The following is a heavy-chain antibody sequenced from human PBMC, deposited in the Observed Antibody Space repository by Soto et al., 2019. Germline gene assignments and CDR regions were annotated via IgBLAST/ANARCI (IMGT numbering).Heavy chain of an antibody. CDR2: IWYDGSLQ. Sequence: QGQMVESGGGVVQPGRSLRLSCAASGFSFENYGMHWVRQAPGRGLEWVAIIWYDGSLQYYAAAVKGRFTISRDNSKNTLYLEMNSLRAEDTAVYYCANLWGDGYNLGQDYYGMDVWGQGTTVIVSS. J-gene: IGHJ6*02. CDR3: ANLWGDGYNLGQDYYGMDV. D-gene: IGHD5-12*01. CDR1: GFSFENYG. V-gene: IGHV3-33*06.